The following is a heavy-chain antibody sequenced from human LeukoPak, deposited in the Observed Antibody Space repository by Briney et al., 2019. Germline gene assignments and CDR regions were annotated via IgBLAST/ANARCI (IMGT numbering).Heavy chain of an antibody. J-gene: IGHJ4*02. CDR3: AKDRRITLVRGDIN. CDR1: GFTFSNYS. Sequence: GGSLRLSCAVSGFTFSNYSMDWVRQAPGKGLEWVSSISRSSDYINYADSVRGRFTISRDNAKNSLYLQMNSLRVEDTAVYYCAKDRRITLVRGDINWGQGTLVTVSS. CDR2: ISRSSDYI. V-gene: IGHV3-21*04. D-gene: IGHD3-10*01.